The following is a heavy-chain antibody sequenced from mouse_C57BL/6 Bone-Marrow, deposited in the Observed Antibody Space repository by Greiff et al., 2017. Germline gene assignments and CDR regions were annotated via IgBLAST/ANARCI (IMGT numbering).Heavy chain of an antibody. Sequence: EVQVVESEGGLVQPGSSMKLSCTASGFTFSDYYMAWVRQVPEKGLEWVANINYDGSSTYYLDSLKSRFIISRDNAKNILNLQMSSLKSEDTATYYCARDRDYYAMDYWGQGTSVTVSS. CDR2: INYDGSST. V-gene: IGHV5-16*01. CDR1: GFTFSDYY. D-gene: IGHD3-1*01. CDR3: ARDRDYYAMDY. J-gene: IGHJ4*01.